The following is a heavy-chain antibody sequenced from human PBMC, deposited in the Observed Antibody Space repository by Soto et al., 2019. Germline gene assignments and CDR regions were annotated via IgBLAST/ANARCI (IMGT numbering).Heavy chain of an antibody. CDR1: GFTFSSYA. CDR3: AKDQGTSYDFWSGYLLGMDV. Sequence: GGSLRLSCAAPGFTFSSYALSWVPPAPGKGLEWVSAISGSGGSTYYADSVKGRFTISRDNSKNTLYLQMNSLRAEDTAVYYCAKDQGTSYDFWSGYLLGMDVWGQGTTVTVSS. D-gene: IGHD3-3*01. CDR2: ISGSGGST. V-gene: IGHV3-23*01. J-gene: IGHJ6*02.